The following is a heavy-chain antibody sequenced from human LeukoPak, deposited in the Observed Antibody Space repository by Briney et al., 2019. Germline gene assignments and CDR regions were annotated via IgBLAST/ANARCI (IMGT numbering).Heavy chain of an antibody. V-gene: IGHV4-4*02. CDR2: IYHSGST. CDR1: GGSISSSNW. CDR3: ARSGIAVAGMSGHGRFYYYYMDV. D-gene: IGHD6-19*01. J-gene: IGHJ6*03. Sequence: PSETLSLTCAVSGGSISSSNWWSWVRQPPGKGLEWIGEIYHSGSTNYNPSLKSRVTISVDKSKNQFSLKLSSVTAADTAVYYCARSGIAVAGMSGHGRFYYYYMDVWGKGTTVTISS.